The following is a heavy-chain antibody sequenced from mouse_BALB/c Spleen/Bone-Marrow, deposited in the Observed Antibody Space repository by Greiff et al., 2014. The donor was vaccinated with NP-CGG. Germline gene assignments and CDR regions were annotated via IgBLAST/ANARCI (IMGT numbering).Heavy chain of an antibody. CDR1: GYSFTGYF. CDR2: INPYNGDT. D-gene: IGHD2-14*01. V-gene: IGHV1-37*01. J-gene: IGHJ3*01. CDR3: GRSGRYEMGFAY. Sequence: EVKLMESGPELVKPGASVKISRKASGYSFTGYFMNWVKQSHGKSLEWIGRINPYNGDTFYNQKFKGQATLTVDKSSSTAHMELLSLTSEDAAVYYCGRSGRYEMGFAYWGQGTLVTVSA.